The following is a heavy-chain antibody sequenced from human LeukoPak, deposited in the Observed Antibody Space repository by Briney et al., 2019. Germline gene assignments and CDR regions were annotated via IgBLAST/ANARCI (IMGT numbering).Heavy chain of an antibody. CDR2: ISSNGGRT. CDR1: GFSFSSHA. V-gene: IGHV3-64*01. CDR3: ARQAPTLRNYFDY. J-gene: IGHJ4*02. Sequence: GGSLRLSWAASGFSFSSHAMHWVRQAPGKGLEYVSAISSNGGRTYYANSVKGRFTISRDNSKNTLYLQMGSLRAEDMAVYYCARQAPTLRNYFDYWGQGTLVTVSS.